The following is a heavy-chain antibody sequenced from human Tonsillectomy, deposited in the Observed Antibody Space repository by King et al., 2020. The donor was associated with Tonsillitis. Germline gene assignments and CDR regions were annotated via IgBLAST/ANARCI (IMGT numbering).Heavy chain of an antibody. CDR3: ARLDWAPYYFDY. V-gene: IGHV4-61*02. D-gene: IGHD2-21*01. CDR2: IYASGST. Sequence: VQLQESGPGLVKPSQTLSLTCTVSGGSISSGTYYWSWIRQPAVKGLEWIGRIYASGSTNYNPSLKSRVTMSVDTSKNQFSLKLSSVTAADTAVYYCARLDWAPYYFDYWGQGTLVAVSS. J-gene: IGHJ4*02. CDR1: GGSISSGTYY.